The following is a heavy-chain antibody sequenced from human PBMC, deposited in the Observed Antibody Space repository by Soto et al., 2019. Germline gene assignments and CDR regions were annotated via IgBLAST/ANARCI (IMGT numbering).Heavy chain of an antibody. CDR1: GGSISSYY. CDR3: ARDRSYSSGWYDRYYYYGMDV. J-gene: IGHJ6*02. V-gene: IGHV4-59*01. Sequence: SETLSLTCTVSGGSISSYYWSWIRQPPGKGLEWIGYIYYSGSTNYTPSLTSRVTISVDTSKNQFSLKLSSVTAADTAVYYCARDRSYSSGWYDRYYYYGMDVWGQGTTVTVSS. D-gene: IGHD6-19*01. CDR2: IYYSGST.